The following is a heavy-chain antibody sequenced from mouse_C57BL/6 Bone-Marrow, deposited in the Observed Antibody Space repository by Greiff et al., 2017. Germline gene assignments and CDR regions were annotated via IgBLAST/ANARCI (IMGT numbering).Heavy chain of an antibody. D-gene: IGHD1-1*01. CDR3: TTGLRSYFDY. Sequence: EVKLVESGAELVRPGASVKLSCTASGFNIKDDYMHWVKQRPEQGLEWIGWIDPENGGTAYASKFQGKATITADTSSNTAYLQLSSLTSEDTAVYYCTTGLRSYFDYWGQGTTLTVSS. V-gene: IGHV14-4*01. CDR1: GFNIKDDY. J-gene: IGHJ2*01. CDR2: IDPENGGT.